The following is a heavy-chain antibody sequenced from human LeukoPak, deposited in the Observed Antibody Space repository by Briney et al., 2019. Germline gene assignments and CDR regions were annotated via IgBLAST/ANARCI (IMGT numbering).Heavy chain of an antibody. CDR3: ARLYYDFWSGFPAFDI. D-gene: IGHD3-3*01. V-gene: IGHV3-11*04. Sequence: GGSLRLSCAASGFTFSDYFMSWIRQAPGKGLEWVSYITSSDSSVYYADSVQGRFTISRDNTKNSLYLQMNSLRAEDTAVYYCARLYYDFWSGFPAFDIWGQGTTVTVSS. CDR2: ITSSDSSV. CDR1: GFTFSDYF. J-gene: IGHJ3*02.